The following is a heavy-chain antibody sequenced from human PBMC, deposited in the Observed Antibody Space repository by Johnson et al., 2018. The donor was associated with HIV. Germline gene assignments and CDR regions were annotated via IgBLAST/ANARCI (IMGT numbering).Heavy chain of an antibody. D-gene: IGHD6-13*01. CDR3: AKVPSPYSSSPDAFDI. V-gene: IGHV3-NL1*01. CDR1: GFTFSSYA. CDR2: IYSGDRT. J-gene: IGHJ3*02. Sequence: QVQLVESGGGVVQPGKSLRLSCAASGFTFSSYAMHWVRQAPGKGLEWVAVIYSGDRTYSAVSVKGRFTISRDSSKNTLFLQMNSLRVEDTAVYYCAKVPSPYSSSPDAFDIWGQGTMVTVSS.